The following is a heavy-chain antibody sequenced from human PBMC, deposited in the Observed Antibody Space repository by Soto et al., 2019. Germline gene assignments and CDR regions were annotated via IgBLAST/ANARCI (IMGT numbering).Heavy chain of an antibody. V-gene: IGHV1-2*04. D-gene: IGHD1-26*01. CDR3: ARSIVGANLSSFDY. J-gene: IGHJ4*02. Sequence: GASVKVSCKASGYTFTGYYMHWVRQAPGQGLEWMGWINPNSGGTNYAQKFQGWVTMTRDTSISTAYMELSRLRSDDTAVYYCARSIVGANLSSFDYWGQGTLVTVSS. CDR2: INPNSGGT. CDR1: GYTFTGYY.